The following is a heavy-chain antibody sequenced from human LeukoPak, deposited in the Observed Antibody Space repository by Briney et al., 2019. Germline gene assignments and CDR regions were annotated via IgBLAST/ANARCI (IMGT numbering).Heavy chain of an antibody. V-gene: IGHV4-30-2*01. CDR1: GGSISSGGYS. CDR2: IYHSGST. J-gene: IGHJ4*02. Sequence: KTSETLSLTCAVSGGSISSGGYSWSWIRQPPGKGLEWIGYIYHSGSTYYNPSLKSRVTISVDRSKNQFSPKLSSVTAADTAVYYCARAAVTSIDYWGQGTLVTVSS. CDR3: ARAAVTSIDY. D-gene: IGHD2-21*02.